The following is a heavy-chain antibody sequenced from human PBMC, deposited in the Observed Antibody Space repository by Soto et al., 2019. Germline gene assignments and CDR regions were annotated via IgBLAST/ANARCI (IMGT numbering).Heavy chain of an antibody. CDR2: IYYSGST. CDR3: ASLSAGYYYDSSGYFFDY. Sequence: SETLSLTCTVSGGSISSGGYYWNWVRQHPGKGLEWIGYIYYSGSTYYNPSLKSRVSISVDTSQNQFSLKLSSVTAADTAVYYCASLSAGYYYDSSGYFFDYWGQGTLVTVSS. V-gene: IGHV4-31*03. D-gene: IGHD3-22*01. CDR1: GGSISSGGYY. J-gene: IGHJ4*02.